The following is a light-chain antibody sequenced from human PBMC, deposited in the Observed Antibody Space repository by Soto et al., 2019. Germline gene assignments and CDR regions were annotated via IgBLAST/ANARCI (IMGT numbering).Light chain of an antibody. V-gene: IGKV1-27*01. Sequence: QMTQSPSSLSASVGDRVTITCRASQDISNYLAWYQQKPGGAPKLLIYEASTLQSGVTSRFSGSGSGADFTLTISCLQPEDVAIYYCQTYNDAPRPFGEGTSLQIK. CDR3: QTYNDAPRP. CDR1: QDISNY. J-gene: IGKJ1*01. CDR2: EAS.